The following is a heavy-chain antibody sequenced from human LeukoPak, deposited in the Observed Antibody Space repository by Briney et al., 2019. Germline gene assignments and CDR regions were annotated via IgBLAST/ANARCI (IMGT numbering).Heavy chain of an antibody. CDR3: ARDHYDFYFDY. CDR2: IYTGGST. D-gene: IGHD3-3*01. CDR1: GGSISSGSYY. Sequence: PSETLSLTCTVSGGSISSGSYYWSWIRQPAGKGLEWIGRIYTGGSTNYNPSLKSRVTISVDTSKNQFSLKLSSVTAADTAVYYCARDHYDFYFDYWGQGTLVTVPS. V-gene: IGHV4-61*02. J-gene: IGHJ4*02.